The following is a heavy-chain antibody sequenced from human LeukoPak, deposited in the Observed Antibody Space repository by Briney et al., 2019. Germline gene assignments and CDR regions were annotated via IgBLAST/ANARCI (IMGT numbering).Heavy chain of an antibody. CDR1: GFSFSSYG. CDR2: IYSGGST. CDR3: ARSLGVSGSYDFDY. V-gene: IGHV3-66*01. J-gene: IGHJ4*02. D-gene: IGHD1-26*01. Sequence: GGSLRLSCAASGFSFSSYGMSWVRQAPGKGLEWVSVIYSGGSTYYADSVKGRFTISRDNSKNTLYLQMNSLRAEDTAVYYCARSLGVSGSYDFDYWGQGTLVTVSS.